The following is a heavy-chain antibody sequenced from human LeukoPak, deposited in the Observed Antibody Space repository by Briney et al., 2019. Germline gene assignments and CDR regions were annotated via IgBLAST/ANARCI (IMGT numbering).Heavy chain of an antibody. Sequence: GRSLRFSCAASGFTFSSYGMHWVRQAPGKGLEWVAVTSYDGSKKYYADSVKGRFTISRDNSKNTLYLQMNSLRAEDTAVYYCAKDRSSSGYWYFDLWGRGTLVTVSS. CDR2: TSYDGSKK. V-gene: IGHV3-30*18. D-gene: IGHD6-6*01. CDR1: GFTFSSYG. J-gene: IGHJ2*01. CDR3: AKDRSSSGYWYFDL.